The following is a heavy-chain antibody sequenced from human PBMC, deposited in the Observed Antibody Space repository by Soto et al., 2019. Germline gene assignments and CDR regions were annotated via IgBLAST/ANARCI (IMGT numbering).Heavy chain of an antibody. D-gene: IGHD4-4*01. CDR1: GYTFTDYY. J-gene: IGHJ6*02. Sequence: QLVQSGAEVKNPGASVKVSCTASGYTFTDYYIHWVRQAPGQGLEWMGWINPNSGGTNYAQKFQGWVTSSRDPSISTAYMELSRMTSDDTAVYYCARDILNNNYGLDYSYYGMDVWSQGTTVTVSS. V-gene: IGHV1-2*04. CDR3: ARDILNNNYGLDYSYYGMDV. CDR2: INPNSGGT.